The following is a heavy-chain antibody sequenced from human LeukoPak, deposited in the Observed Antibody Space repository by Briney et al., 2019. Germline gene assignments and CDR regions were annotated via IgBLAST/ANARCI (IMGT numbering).Heavy chain of an antibody. V-gene: IGHV4-4*07. D-gene: IGHD3-22*01. CDR2: VYTTGGT. CDR3: ATGSGYYRGAEYFEY. Sequence: SSQTLSLTCSVSGASINSYYWSWIRQSAGKGLEYIGRVYTTGGTHYHPTLTARLPLSADTSKNQFYLTLSSVTAADTAVYYCATGSGYYRGAEYFEYWGQGILVTVSS. CDR1: GASINSYY. J-gene: IGHJ1*01.